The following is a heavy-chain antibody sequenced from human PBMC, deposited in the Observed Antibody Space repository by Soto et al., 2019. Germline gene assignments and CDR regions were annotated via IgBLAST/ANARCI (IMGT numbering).Heavy chain of an antibody. D-gene: IGHD3-10*01. CDR3: ARAFYDDASGSKEDYFAY. J-gene: IGHJ4*02. CDR1: GFTFSSYA. Sequence: QVQLVESGGGVVQPGRSLRLSCAASGFTFSSYAMHWVRQAPGKGLEWVAFISFDETNRYTADSVKGRFTISRDNSKTTLYLQMNSLRDEDTAVYYCARAFYDDASGSKEDYFAYWGQGTLVTVSS. CDR2: ISFDETNR. V-gene: IGHV3-30-3*01.